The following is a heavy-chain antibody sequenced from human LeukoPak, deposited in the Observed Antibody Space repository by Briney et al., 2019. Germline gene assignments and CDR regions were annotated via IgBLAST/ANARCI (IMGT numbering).Heavy chain of an antibody. V-gene: IGHV4-59*01. Sequence: SETLCLTCTVSGGSITSYYWSWIRQPPGKGLERIGYIYYSGSTNYNPSLKSRVTISVDTSKNQFSLKLSTVTAADTAVYYCARDLGYCSSTSCHDYWGQGTLVTVSS. D-gene: IGHD2-2*01. CDR1: GGSITSYY. CDR2: IYYSGST. CDR3: ARDLGYCSSTSCHDY. J-gene: IGHJ4*02.